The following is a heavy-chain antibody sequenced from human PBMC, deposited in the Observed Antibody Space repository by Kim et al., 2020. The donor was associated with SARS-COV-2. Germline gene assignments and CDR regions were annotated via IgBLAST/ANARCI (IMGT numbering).Heavy chain of an antibody. CDR2: IAYDGSNK. J-gene: IGHJ4*02. CDR3: ARDLSN. V-gene: IGHV3-30*03. Sequence: GGSLRLSCAASGFTFSSYGMHWVRQAPGKGLEWVPVIAYDGSNKYYADSVKGRFTISRDNSKNTLYLQMNSLRAEDTAVYYCARDLSNWGQGTLVTVSS. CDR1: GFTFSSYG.